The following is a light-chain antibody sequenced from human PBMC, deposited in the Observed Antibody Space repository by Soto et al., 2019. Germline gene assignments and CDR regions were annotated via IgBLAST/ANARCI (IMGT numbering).Light chain of an antibody. Sequence: QSVLTQPASVSGCPGQSITISCTGTTSDVGGYDYVSWYQQHPGKAPKLMIYDVSNRPSGVSDRFSGSKSGNTASLSISGPQAEDEADYYCSSYTSSSTVVFGGGTKLTVL. CDR3: SSYTSSSTVV. CDR1: TSDVGGYDY. J-gene: IGLJ3*02. CDR2: DVS. V-gene: IGLV2-14*03.